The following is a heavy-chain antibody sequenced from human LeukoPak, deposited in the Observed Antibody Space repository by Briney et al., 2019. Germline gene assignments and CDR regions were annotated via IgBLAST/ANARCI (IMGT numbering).Heavy chain of an antibody. V-gene: IGHV1-8*01. CDR2: MNPNSGNT. J-gene: IGHJ5*02. CDR1: GYTFTSYD. CDR3: ARGRGDCGGDCYDWFDP. Sequence: ASVKVSCKASGYTFTSYDINWVRQATGQGLDWMGWMNPNSGNTGYAQKFQGRVTMTRNTSISTAYMELSSLRSEDTAVYYCARGRGDCGGDCYDWFDPWGQGTLVTVSS. D-gene: IGHD2-21*02.